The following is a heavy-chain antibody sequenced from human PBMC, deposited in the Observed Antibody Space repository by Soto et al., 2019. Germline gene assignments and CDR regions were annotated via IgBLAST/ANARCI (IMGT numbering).Heavy chain of an antibody. V-gene: IGHV6-1*01. J-gene: IGHJ4*02. Sequence: SQILSLTCAISGDSVSSNSAAWNWIRQSPSRGLEWLGRTYYRSKWHNDYAVSVKSRITINPDTSKNQFSLQLNSVTPEDTAVYYCARDLASTTIPNYWGQGTLVTVLL. CDR1: GDSVSSNSAA. CDR3: ARDLASTTIPNY. CDR2: TYYRSKWHN. D-gene: IGHD4-17*01.